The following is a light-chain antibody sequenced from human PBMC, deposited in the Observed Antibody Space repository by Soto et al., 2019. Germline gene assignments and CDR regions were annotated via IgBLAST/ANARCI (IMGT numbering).Light chain of an antibody. CDR1: NIGSKS. CDR3: QVWDSSSDHLVV. Sequence: SYELTQPPSVSVAPGKTARITCGGNNIGSKSVHWYQQKPGQAPVLVIYYDSDRPSGIPERFSGSNSGNTATLTISRVEAGDEADYYCQVWDSSSDHLVVFGGGTKLTV. CDR2: YDS. V-gene: IGLV3-21*04. J-gene: IGLJ2*01.